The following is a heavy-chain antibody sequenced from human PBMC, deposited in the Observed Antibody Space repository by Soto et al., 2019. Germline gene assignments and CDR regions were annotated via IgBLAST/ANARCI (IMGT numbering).Heavy chain of an antibody. D-gene: IGHD6-19*01. V-gene: IGHV3-7*01. J-gene: IGHJ4*02. CDR3: ARDSTGVDSSGWTDY. CDR1: GFTFSSYW. CDR2: IKQDGSEK. Sequence: PGGSLRLSCAASGFTFSSYWMSWVRQAPGKGLEWVANIKQDGSEKYYVDSVKGRFTISRDNAKNSLYLQMNSLRAEDTAVYYCARDSTGVDSSGWTDYWGQGTLVTVSS.